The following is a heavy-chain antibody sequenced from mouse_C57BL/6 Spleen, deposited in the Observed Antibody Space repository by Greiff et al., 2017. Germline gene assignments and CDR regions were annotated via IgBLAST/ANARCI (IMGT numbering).Heavy chain of an antibody. CDR1: GYAFSSYW. J-gene: IGHJ4*01. D-gene: IGHD1-1*01. Sequence: VKLQQSGAELVKPGASVMISCKASGYAFSSYWMNWVKQRPGKGLEWIGQIYPGDGDTNYNGKFKGKATLTADKSSSTAYMQLSSLTSEDSAVYFCARSYYYGSSYAMDYWGQGTSVTVSS. CDR2: IYPGDGDT. V-gene: IGHV1-80*01. CDR3: ARSYYYGSSYAMDY.